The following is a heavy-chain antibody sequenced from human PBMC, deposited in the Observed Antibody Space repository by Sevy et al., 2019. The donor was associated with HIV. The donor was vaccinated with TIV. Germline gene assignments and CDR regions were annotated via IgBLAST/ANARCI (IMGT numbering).Heavy chain of an antibody. V-gene: IGHV4-59*01. CDR3: AREYSSSETLHV. CDR1: GGSIHNSY. Sequence: SETLSLTCTVSGGSIHNSYWSWIRQSPGKGLEWIGYIHSSGSTNGYPSLKGRVTISVDTSKNQFSLNLKSVTAADSGIYYCAREYSSSETLHVWGQGTTVTVSS. CDR2: IHSSGST. J-gene: IGHJ6*02. D-gene: IGHD6-13*01.